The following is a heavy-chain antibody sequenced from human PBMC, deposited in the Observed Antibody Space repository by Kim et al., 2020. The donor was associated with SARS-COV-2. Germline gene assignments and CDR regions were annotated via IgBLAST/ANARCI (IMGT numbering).Heavy chain of an antibody. J-gene: IGHJ4*02. D-gene: IGHD6-6*01. V-gene: IGHV2-5*02. CDR3: AHFLSTAAHLDY. CDR2: IYWDDDK. Sequence: SGPTLVKPTQTLTLTCTFSGFSLSTSAVGVGWIRQPPGKALEWLALIYWDDDKRYSPSLKSRLTISKDTSKNQVVLTMANMDPVDTATYYCAHFLSTAAHLDYWGQGTLVTVSS. CDR1: GFSLSTSAVG.